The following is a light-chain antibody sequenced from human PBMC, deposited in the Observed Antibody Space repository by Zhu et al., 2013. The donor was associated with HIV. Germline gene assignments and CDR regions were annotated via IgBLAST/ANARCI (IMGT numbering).Light chain of an antibody. CDR1: SSDIGGYKS. J-gene: IGLJ3*02. CDR3: SSYKMGSRV. Sequence: QSVLTQPASVSGSPGQSITISCTGISSDIGGYKSVSWYQHHPGKAPKLIIYEVINRPSGISNRFSGSKSDNTASLTISGLQAEDEADYYCSSYKMGSRVFGGGTRLTVV. CDR2: EVI. V-gene: IGLV2-14*01.